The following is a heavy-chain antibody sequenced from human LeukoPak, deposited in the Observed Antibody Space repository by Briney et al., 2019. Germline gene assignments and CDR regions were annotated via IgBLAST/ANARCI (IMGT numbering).Heavy chain of an antibody. V-gene: IGHV1-18*01. CDR1: GYTFTSYG. CDR2: ISAYNGNT. Sequence: ASVKVSCKASGYTFTSYGISWVRQAPGQGLEWMGWISAYNGNTNYAQKLQGRVTMTTDTSTSTAYMELRSLRSDDTAVYYCAREQGSSGYYYVSSGGDAFDIWGQGTMVTVSS. D-gene: IGHD3-22*01. CDR3: AREQGSSGYYYVSSGGDAFDI. J-gene: IGHJ3*02.